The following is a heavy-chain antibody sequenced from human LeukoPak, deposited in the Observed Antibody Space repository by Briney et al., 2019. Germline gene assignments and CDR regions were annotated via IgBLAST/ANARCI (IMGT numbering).Heavy chain of an antibody. J-gene: IGHJ2*01. CDR1: GGSIRSGSYY. Sequence: KASQTLSRTCTVSGGSIRSGSYYWSWIRQPAGKGLEWIGRIYTSGSTNYNPSLKSRVTISVDTSKNQFSLKLSSVTAADTAVYYCARDLGYYYDSSGYYRGYWYFDLWGRGTLVTVSS. CDR2: IYTSGST. D-gene: IGHD3-22*01. V-gene: IGHV4-61*02. CDR3: ARDLGYYYDSSGYYRGYWYFDL.